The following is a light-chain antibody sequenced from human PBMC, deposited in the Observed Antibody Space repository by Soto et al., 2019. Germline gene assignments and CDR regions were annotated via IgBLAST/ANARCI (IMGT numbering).Light chain of an antibody. J-gene: IGKJ5*01. Sequence: EIVLTQSPATLSLSPGERATLSCRASQSVSSYLAWYQQKPGQAPRLLIYDASNRATGIPARFSGSGSGTDFTLTISSLEPEDFAVYYCQQYDSSPRTFGQGTRLEI. CDR2: DAS. CDR3: QQYDSSPRT. V-gene: IGKV3-11*01. CDR1: QSVSSY.